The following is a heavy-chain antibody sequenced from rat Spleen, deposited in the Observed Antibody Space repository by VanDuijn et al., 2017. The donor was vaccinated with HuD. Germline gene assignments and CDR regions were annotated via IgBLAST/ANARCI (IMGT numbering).Heavy chain of an antibody. CDR1: GFTFSAYY. V-gene: IGHV5-29*01. J-gene: IGHJ1*01. Sequence: EVQLVESDGGLVQPGRSLKLSCAASGFTFSAYYMAWVRQAPTKGVKWVANIRYDGRRIYYRESVKGRFTISRDNAKSSLYLQMDSLRSEDTATYYCARQWLTGSHWFFDFWGPGTMVTVSS. CDR2: IRYDGRRI. D-gene: IGHD1-4*01. CDR3: ARQWLTGSHWFFDF.